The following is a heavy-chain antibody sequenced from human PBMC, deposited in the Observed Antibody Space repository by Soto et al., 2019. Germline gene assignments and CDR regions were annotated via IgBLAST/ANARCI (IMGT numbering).Heavy chain of an antibody. D-gene: IGHD1-26*01. CDR3: ARVSGSYYYGMDV. Sequence: QVQLQESGPGLVKPSGTLSLTCAVSGGSISSSNWWSWVRQPPGKGLEWIGEIYHSGSTNYNPSPKGRVTISVDKSKNQFSLKLSSVTAADTAVYYCARVSGSYYYGMDVWGQGTTVTVSS. CDR2: IYHSGST. CDR1: GGSISSSNW. V-gene: IGHV4-4*02. J-gene: IGHJ6*02.